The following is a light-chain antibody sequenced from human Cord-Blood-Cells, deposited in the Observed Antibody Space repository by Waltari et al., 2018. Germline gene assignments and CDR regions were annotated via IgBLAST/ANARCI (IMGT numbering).Light chain of an antibody. CDR1: QGISSW. J-gene: IGKJ4*01. Sequence: IQMTQSPSSVSASVGDRVTITCRASQGISSWLAWSQQEPGKAHKLLIYAASSLQSGVPSTVSGSGSGTDFTLTISSLQPEDFATYYGQQANSFPLTVGGGTKVEIK. V-gene: IGKV1-12*01. CDR3: QQANSFPLT. CDR2: AAS.